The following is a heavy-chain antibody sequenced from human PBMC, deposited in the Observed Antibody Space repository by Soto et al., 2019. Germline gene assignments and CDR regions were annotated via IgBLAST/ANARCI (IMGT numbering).Heavy chain of an antibody. CDR2: IYYSGST. CDR1: GGSISSSSYY. V-gene: IGHV4-39*01. CDR3: ARQGSSTPRDDY. Sequence: SETLSLTCTVSGGSISSSSYYWGWIRQPPGKGLEWIGSIYYSGSTYYNPSLKSRVTISVDTSKNQFSLKLSSVTAADTAVYYCARQGSSTPRDDYWGQGTLVTVSS. D-gene: IGHD6-13*01. J-gene: IGHJ4*02.